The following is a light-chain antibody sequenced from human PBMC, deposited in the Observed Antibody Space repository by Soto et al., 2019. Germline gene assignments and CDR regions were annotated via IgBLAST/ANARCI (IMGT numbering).Light chain of an antibody. CDR3: QKYNEWPLT. CDR1: ESVSNN. CDR2: HAS. Sequence: EIVMTQSPATLSVSPGERATLSCRASESVSNNLAWYQQKFGQAPRLLIYHASTRATGIPARFSGSGSGTELTLTISSLQSEDFALCYCQKYNEWPLTFGGGTKVEIK. J-gene: IGKJ4*01. V-gene: IGKV3-15*01.